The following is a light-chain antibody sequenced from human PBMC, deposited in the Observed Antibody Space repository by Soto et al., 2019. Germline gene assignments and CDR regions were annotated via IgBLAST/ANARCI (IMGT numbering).Light chain of an antibody. CDR3: QQYNKWPLT. J-gene: IGKJ1*01. Sequence: ETVLTQSPATLSLSPGERATLSCRASQSVSSYLAWYQQTPGQAPRLLIYGASTRATGIPVTFSGSASGTEFTLSISRLQSEDYTVYYCQQYNKWPLTFGQGTKVEI. CDR1: QSVSSY. V-gene: IGKV3-15*01. CDR2: GAS.